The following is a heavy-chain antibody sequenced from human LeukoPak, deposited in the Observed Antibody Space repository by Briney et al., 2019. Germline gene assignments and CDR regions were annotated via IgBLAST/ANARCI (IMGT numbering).Heavy chain of an antibody. CDR1: GYTFTSYG. CDR2: ISVYNGNT. D-gene: IGHD3-22*01. Sequence: ASVKVSCKASGYTFTSYGITWVRQAPGQGLEWMGWISVYNGNTHYAQKLQGRVTMTTDTSTSTAYMELKSLRSDDTAVYYCARQHLYDSSGFHYFHYWGQGTLVTVSS. J-gene: IGHJ4*02. V-gene: IGHV1-18*01. CDR3: ARQHLYDSSGFHYFHY.